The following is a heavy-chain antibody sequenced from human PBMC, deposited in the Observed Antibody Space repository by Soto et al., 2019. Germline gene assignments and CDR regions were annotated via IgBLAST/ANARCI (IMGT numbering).Heavy chain of an antibody. Sequence: ASVKVSCTSSGNPFTNYGITWVRQAPGQGLELVGWLSAYSGDTNYAPKFQGRVTMTTDTFTSTAYMDLRSLTSDDTAVYYCARSDRDYAGIHADCGKGTPVIV. CDR2: LSAYSGDT. CDR1: GNPFTNYG. D-gene: IGHD4-17*01. CDR3: ARSDRDYAGIHAD. J-gene: IGHJ4*02. V-gene: IGHV1-18*01.